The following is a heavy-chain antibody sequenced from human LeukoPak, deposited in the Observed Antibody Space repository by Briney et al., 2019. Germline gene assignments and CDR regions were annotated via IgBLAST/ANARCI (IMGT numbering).Heavy chain of an antibody. V-gene: IGHV1-18*01. Sequence: AASVKLSCKTSGYTFTTYGISWVRQAPGQGLEWMGWINAYNGNTIYAQKLQGRVTMTTDTSASTAYMELRSLRSDDTAVYYCARASDLDSFDYWGQGTLVTVSS. CDR2: INAYNGNT. CDR3: ARASDLDSFDY. CDR1: GYTFTTYG. J-gene: IGHJ4*02.